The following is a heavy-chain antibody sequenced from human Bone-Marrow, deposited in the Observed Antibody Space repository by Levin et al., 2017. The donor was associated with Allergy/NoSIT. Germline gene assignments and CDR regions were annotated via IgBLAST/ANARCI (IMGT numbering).Heavy chain of an antibody. D-gene: IGHD6-19*01. V-gene: IGHV1-69*13. CDR2: IIPIFGTA. Sequence: SVKVSCKASGGTFSSYAISWVRQAPGQGLEWMGGIIPIFGTANYAQKFQGRVTITADESTSTAYMELSSLRSEDTAVYYCARIAIAVAGTNYYYGMGVWGQGTTVTVSS. CDR3: ARIAIAVAGTNYYYGMGV. J-gene: IGHJ6*02. CDR1: GGTFSSYA.